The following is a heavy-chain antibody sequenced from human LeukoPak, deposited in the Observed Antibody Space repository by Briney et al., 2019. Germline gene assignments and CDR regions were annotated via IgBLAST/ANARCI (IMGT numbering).Heavy chain of an antibody. D-gene: IGHD3-9*01. CDR3: ARADGCPFDWLPGACYYYVDG. Sequence: ASVTLSCTASGYTFTASNIHWGRQAPGQGLEWVGWLNPNSGGTNNTQKFQGKVTMSRDTSISTAYMELSRLRSDDMAVYYCARADGCPFDWLPGACYYYVDGWGEGTTVTVSS. CDR1: GYTFTASN. J-gene: IGHJ6*03. V-gene: IGHV1-2*02. CDR2: LNPNSGGT.